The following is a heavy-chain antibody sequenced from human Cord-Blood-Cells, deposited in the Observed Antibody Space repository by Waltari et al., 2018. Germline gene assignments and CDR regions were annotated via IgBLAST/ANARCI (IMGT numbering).Heavy chain of an antibody. Sequence: GGGLVQPGRSLRLSCAASGFTFDDYAMHWVRQAPGKGLEWVSGISWNSGSIGYADSVKGRFTISRDNAKNSLYLRMNSLRAEDTALYYCAKAGGGYCSGGSCYEAYYYYYYGMDVWGQGTTVTVSS. CDR2: ISWNSGSI. J-gene: IGHJ6*02. D-gene: IGHD2-15*01. V-gene: IGHV3-9*01. CDR3: AKAGGGYCSGGSCYEAYYYYYYGMDV. CDR1: GFTFDDYA.